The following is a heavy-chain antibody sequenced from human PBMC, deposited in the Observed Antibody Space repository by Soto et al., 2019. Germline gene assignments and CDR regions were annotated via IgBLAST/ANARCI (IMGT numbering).Heavy chain of an antibody. D-gene: IGHD5-12*01. CDR2: IYSGGST. CDR1: GFTVSSNY. J-gene: IGHJ6*02. Sequence: GGSLRLSCAASGFTVSSNYMSWVRQAPGKGLEWVSVIYSGGSTYYADSVKGRFTISRDNSKNTLYLQMNSLRAEDTAVYYCARAKVARRYYGMDVWGQGTTVPVSS. V-gene: IGHV3-53*01. CDR3: ARAKVARRYYGMDV.